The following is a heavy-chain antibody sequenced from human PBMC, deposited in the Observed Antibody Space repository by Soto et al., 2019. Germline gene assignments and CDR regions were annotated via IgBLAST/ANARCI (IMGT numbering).Heavy chain of an antibody. Sequence: GGSLRLSCAASGFTFGTYTMNWVRQAPGKGLEWVSSINSDSDYIYYADSVRGRFTISRDNAQSSLYLQMNSLRADDTAVYFCARDSGAAKSYFNYWGQGXLVTVYS. CDR1: GFTFGTYT. V-gene: IGHV3-21*06. CDR3: ARDSGAAKSYFNY. D-gene: IGHD2-15*01. J-gene: IGHJ4*02. CDR2: INSDSDYI.